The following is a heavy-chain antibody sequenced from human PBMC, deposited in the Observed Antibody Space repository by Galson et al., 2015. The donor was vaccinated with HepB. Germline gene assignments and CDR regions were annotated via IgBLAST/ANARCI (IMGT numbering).Heavy chain of an antibody. V-gene: IGHV3-11*01. D-gene: IGHD5-24*01. CDR3: ARARWDGYKLYNFDF. CDR2: ISGSGSAI. CDR1: GFTFSDYY. Sequence: SLRLSCAASGFTFSDYYMSWIRQAPGKGLEWVSYISGSGSAIYYADSEKGRFTISRDNAKNSLYLQMNSLRAEDTAVYYCARARWDGYKLYNFDFWGQGTLVTVSS. J-gene: IGHJ4*02.